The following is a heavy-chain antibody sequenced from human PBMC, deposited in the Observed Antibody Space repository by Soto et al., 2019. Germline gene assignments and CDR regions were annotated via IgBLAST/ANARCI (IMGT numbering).Heavy chain of an antibody. J-gene: IGHJ4*02. V-gene: IGHV3-23*01. CDR1: GFTFDQYG. CDR3: AKYLTMIVVVGNFDY. CDR2: ISGSGGST. Sequence: PGGSLRLSCVASGFTFDQYGISWVRQSPGKGLEWVSAISGSGGSTYYADSVKGRFTISRDNSKNTLYLQMNSLRAEDTAVYYCAKYLTMIVVVGNFDYWGQGTLVT. D-gene: IGHD3-22*01.